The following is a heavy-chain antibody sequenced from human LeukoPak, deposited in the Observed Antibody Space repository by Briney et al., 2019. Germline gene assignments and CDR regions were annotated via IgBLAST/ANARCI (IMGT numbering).Heavy chain of an antibody. V-gene: IGHV4-59*08. CDR3: ARLATMVRGVISAGYFDY. CDR1: GGSISSYY. D-gene: IGHD3-10*01. CDR2: IYYSGST. J-gene: IGHJ4*02. Sequence: PSETLSLTCTVSGGSISSYYWSWIRQPPGKGLEWIGYIYYSGSTNYNPSLKSRVTISADTSKNQFSLKLSSVTAADTAVYYCARLATMVRGVISAGYFDYWGQGTLVTVSS.